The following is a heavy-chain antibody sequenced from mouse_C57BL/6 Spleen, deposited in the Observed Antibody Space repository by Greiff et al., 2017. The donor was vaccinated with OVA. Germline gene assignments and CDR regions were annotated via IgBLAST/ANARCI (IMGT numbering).Heavy chain of an antibody. J-gene: IGHJ2*01. CDR3: ARRVYYGNFVDY. Sequence: VKLQQPGAELVRPGSSVKLSCKASGYTFTSYWMDWVKQRPGQGLEWIGNIYPSDSETHYNQKFKDKATLTVDKSSSTAYMQLSSLTSEDSAVYYCARRVYYGNFVDYWGQGTTLTVSS. CDR1: GYTFTSYW. CDR2: IYPSDSET. D-gene: IGHD2-1*01. V-gene: IGHV1-61*01.